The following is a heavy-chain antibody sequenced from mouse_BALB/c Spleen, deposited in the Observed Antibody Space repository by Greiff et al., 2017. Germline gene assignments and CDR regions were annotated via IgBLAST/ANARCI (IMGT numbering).Heavy chain of an antibody. V-gene: IGHV2-9*02. D-gene: IGHD2-4*01. CDR1: GFSLTSYG. Sequence: VKLEESGPGLVAPSQSLSITCTVSGFSLTSYGVHWVRQPPGKGLEWLGVIWAGGSTNYNSALMSRLSISKDNSKSQVFLKMNSLQTDDTAMYYCAREFYYDYPWFAYWGQGTLVTVSA. CDR2: IWAGGST. J-gene: IGHJ3*01. CDR3: AREFYYDYPWFAY.